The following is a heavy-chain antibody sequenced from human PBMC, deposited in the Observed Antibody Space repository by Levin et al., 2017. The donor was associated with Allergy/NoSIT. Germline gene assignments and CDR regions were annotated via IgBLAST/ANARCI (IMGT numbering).Heavy chain of an antibody. D-gene: IGHD4/OR15-4a*01. Sequence: GESLKISCVASGFGFTTYGMNWVRQAPGKGLEWVSGISGDGNSTYYAASVKGRLTISRDNSKNTSYLQMNSLRVEDSAIYYCAKDRLTVHNYGVMDVWGQGTTVTVSS. CDR2: ISGDGNST. CDR1: GFGFTTYG. CDR3: AKDRLTVHNYGVMDV. V-gene: IGHV3-23*01. J-gene: IGHJ6*02.